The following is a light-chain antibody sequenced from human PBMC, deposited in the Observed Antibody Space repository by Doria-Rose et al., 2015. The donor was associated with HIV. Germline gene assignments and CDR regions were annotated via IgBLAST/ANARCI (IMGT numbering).Light chain of an antibody. V-gene: IGKV3-20*01. J-gene: IGKJ1*01. CDR2: DGS. Sequence: VLTQSPGTLSLSPGERATLSCRASQSFSSTYLAWYQQKPGQAPSLLIYDGSTRATGIPDRCSASGSGTDFTLTINRLEPEDFALYYCHQYGTSWTFGQGTKVEI. CDR1: QSFSSTY. CDR3: HQYGTSWT.